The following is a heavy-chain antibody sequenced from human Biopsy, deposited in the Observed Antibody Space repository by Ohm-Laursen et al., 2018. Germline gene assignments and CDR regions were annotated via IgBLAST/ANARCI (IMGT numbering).Heavy chain of an antibody. J-gene: IGHJ6*01. CDR1: RFTFSTYG. V-gene: IGHV3-30*18. CDR2: ISFDGSDQ. Sequence: SLRLSCAASRFTFSTYGMHWVRQAPGKGLEWVAVISFDGSDQRYADSVKGRFTISRDNSKNTLYLQMNSLRAEDTAVFYCVKDRGAAGTDYYYGMDVWGQGTTVTVSS. CDR3: VKDRGAAGTDYYYGMDV. D-gene: IGHD6-13*01.